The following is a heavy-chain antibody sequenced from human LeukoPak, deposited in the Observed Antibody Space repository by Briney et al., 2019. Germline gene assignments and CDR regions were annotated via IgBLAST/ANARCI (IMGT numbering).Heavy chain of an antibody. V-gene: IGHV4-59*10. CDR3: ARRYGGNSRYYYYYYMDV. D-gene: IGHD4-23*01. J-gene: IGHJ6*03. Sequence: SETLSLTCAVYGGSFSGYYWSWIRQPAGKGLEWIGRIYTSGSTNYNPSLKSRVTMSVDTSKNQFSLKLSSVTAADTAVYYCARRYGGNSRYYYYYYMDVWGKGTTVTISS. CDR2: IYTSGST. CDR1: GGSFSGYY.